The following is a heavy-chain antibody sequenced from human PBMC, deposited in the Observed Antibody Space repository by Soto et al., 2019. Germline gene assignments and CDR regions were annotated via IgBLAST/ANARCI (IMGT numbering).Heavy chain of an antibody. CDR1: GGSISSGGYY. CDR3: ARERVVVVTSRGGLDY. V-gene: IGHV4-31*03. J-gene: IGHJ4*02. CDR2: IYYSGST. D-gene: IGHD3-22*01. Sequence: QVQLQESGPGLVKPSQTMSLTCTVSGGSISSGGYYWSWIRQHPGKGLEWIGYIYYSGSTYYNPSLKSRVTISVDTSKNQFSLKLSSVTAADTAVYYCARERVVVVTSRGGLDYWGQGTLVTVSS.